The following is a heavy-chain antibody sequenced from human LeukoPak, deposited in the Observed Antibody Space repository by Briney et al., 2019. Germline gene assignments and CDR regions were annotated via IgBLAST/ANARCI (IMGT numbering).Heavy chain of an antibody. Sequence: GGSLRLSCATSGFTFNSYWMSWVRQAPGRGLEWVANIDQNGGEKFYVDSVKGRFTISRDNARTSLSLQMSSLRAEDTAVYYCVRARSYSYAIPDYWGQGTLVTVSS. D-gene: IGHD2-15*01. J-gene: IGHJ4*02. V-gene: IGHV3-7*04. CDR3: VRARSYSYAIPDY. CDR1: GFTFNSYW. CDR2: IDQNGGEK.